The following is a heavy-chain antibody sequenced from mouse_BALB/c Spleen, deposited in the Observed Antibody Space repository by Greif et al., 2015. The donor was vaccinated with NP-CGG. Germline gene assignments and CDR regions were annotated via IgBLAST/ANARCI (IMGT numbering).Heavy chain of an antibody. J-gene: IGHJ3*01. D-gene: IGHD3-3*01. CDR3: ARGASYAWFAY. CDR2: INPYNDGT. V-gene: IGHV1-14*01. Sequence: EVQLQQSGPELVKPGASVKMSCKASGYTFTSYVMHWVKQKPGQGLEWIGYINPYNDGTKYNEKFKGMATLTSDKSSSTAYMELSSLTSEDSAVYYCARGASYAWFAYWGQGTLVTVSA. CDR1: GYTFTSYV.